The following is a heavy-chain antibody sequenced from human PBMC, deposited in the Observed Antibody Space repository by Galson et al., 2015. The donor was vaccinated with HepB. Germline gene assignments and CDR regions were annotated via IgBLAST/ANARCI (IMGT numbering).Heavy chain of an antibody. D-gene: IGHD2-2*02. CDR3: ARDTYCSSTSCYTRAAYYYYYMDV. V-gene: IGHV4-39*07. Sequence: ETLSLTCTVSGGSISSSSYYWGWIRQPPGKGLEWIGSIYYSGSTYYNPSLKSRVTISVDTSKNQFSLKLSSVTAADTAVYYCARDTYCSSTSCYTRAAYYYYYMDVWGKGTTVTVSS. CDR2: IYYSGST. CDR1: GGSISSSSYY. J-gene: IGHJ6*03.